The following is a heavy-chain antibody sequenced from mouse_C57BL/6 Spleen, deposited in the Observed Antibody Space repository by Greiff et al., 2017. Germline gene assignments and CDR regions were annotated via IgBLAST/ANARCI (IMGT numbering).Heavy chain of an antibody. Sequence: VMLVESGPGLVAPSQSLSITCTVSGFSLTSYGVDWVRQSPGKGLEWLGVIWGVGSTNYNSALKSRLSISKDNSKSQVFLKMNSLQTDDTAMYYCASSYYYGSRSFAYWGQGTLVTVSA. D-gene: IGHD1-1*01. CDR2: IWGVGST. CDR3: ASSYYYGSRSFAY. V-gene: IGHV2-6*01. J-gene: IGHJ3*01. CDR1: GFSLTSYG.